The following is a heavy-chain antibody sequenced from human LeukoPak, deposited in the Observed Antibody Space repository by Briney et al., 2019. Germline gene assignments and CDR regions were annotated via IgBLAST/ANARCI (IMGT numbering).Heavy chain of an antibody. V-gene: IGHV6-1*01. Sequence: SQTLSLTCAISGDSVSINTVAWNWIRQSPSRGLEWLGRTYYRSKWYNEYAVSVQSRITINPDTSKNQFSLQLNSMPPEDTAVYYCARGDRSDFWGQGTLVTVSS. CDR2: TYYRSKWYN. CDR3: ARGDRSDF. CDR1: GDSVSINTVA. J-gene: IGHJ4*02. D-gene: IGHD3-16*02.